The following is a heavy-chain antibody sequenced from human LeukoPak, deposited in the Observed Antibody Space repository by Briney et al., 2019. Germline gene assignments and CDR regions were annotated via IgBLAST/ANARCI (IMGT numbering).Heavy chain of an antibody. Sequence: GGSLRLSCATSGFTFYNFAMSWVRQAPGKGLEWVSHISGLGEKTYYADSVQGRFTVSRDNSKNTLYLQMNSLRVEDTALYYCARDNAIFPDYGGPDFDYWGQGTQVAVS. J-gene: IGHJ4*02. CDR3: ARDNAIFPDYGGPDFDY. D-gene: IGHD4/OR15-4a*01. V-gene: IGHV3-23*01. CDR2: ISGLGEKT. CDR1: GFTFYNFA.